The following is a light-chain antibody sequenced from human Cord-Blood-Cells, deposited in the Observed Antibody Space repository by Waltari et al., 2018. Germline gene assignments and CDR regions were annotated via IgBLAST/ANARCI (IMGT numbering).Light chain of an antibody. CDR1: SPDVVGYNY. CDR2: DVS. J-gene: IGLJ3*02. CDR3: SSYTSSSTWV. Sequence: QSALTQPAPVSGSPGPSLTLSCTGTSPDVVGYNYLPWYPQHPGKAPQLMIYDVSMRPSGVSNRFSGSKSGNTASLTISGLQAEDEADYYCSSYTSSSTWVFGGGTKLTVL. V-gene: IGLV2-14*01.